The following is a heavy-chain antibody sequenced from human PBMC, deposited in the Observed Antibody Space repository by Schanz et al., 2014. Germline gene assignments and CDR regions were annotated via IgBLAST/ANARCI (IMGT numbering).Heavy chain of an antibody. CDR2: INVYNGDT. Sequence: QVQLVQSGAEVKKPGASVKVSCKASGYTFPSYGISWVRQAPGQGLEWMGWINVYNGDTKFAKTFQDRVTLTTDTSTSTAYMELTSLRFDDTAVYYCARDFSAYVGNYFDYWGQGTLVTVSS. V-gene: IGHV1-18*04. D-gene: IGHD5-12*01. J-gene: IGHJ4*02. CDR1: GYTFPSYG. CDR3: ARDFSAYVGNYFDY.